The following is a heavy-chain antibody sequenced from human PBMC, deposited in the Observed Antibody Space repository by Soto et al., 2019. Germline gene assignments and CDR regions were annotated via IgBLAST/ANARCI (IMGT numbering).Heavy chain of an antibody. CDR3: ARDRGHLRFSV. Sequence: PSETLSLTCTVSCGSISSGDYYWSWIRQPPGKGLEWIGYIYYSGSTYYNPSLKSRVTISVDTSKNQFSLKLSSVTAADTAVYYCARDRGHLRFSVWGQGTTVTVSS. V-gene: IGHV4-30-4*01. CDR2: IYYSGST. D-gene: IGHD3-3*01. CDR1: CGSISSGDYY. J-gene: IGHJ6*02.